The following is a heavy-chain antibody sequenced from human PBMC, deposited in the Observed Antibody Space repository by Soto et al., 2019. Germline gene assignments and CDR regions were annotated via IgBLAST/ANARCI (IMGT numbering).Heavy chain of an antibody. CDR3: ARFVRSCSGTTCYTRADV. V-gene: IGHV4-61*01. D-gene: IGHD2-2*02. CDR1: GGSVSSDTHY. Sequence: QVQLQESGPGLVKPSETLSLTCTVSGGSVSSDTHYWSWIRQPPGKRLEWIGFIYSSGSTNYNPSLNSRVTMSVDTSKNQFSLKLRSVIVADTAVYHCARFVRSCSGTTCYTRADVCGQGTTVNVSS. J-gene: IGHJ6*02. CDR2: IYSSGST.